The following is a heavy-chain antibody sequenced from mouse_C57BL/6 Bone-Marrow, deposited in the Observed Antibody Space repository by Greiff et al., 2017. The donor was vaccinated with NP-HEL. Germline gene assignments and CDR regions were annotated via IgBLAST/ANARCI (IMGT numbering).Heavy chain of an antibody. CDR2: INPSSGYT. V-gene: IGHV1-7*01. Sequence: QVQLQQSGAELVKPGASVKLSCKASGYTFTSSWMHWVKQRPGQGLEWIGYINPSSGYTKYNQKFKDKATLTADKSSSTAYMQLSSLTYEDSAVYYCARWYCERAWFAYWGQGTLVTVSA. J-gene: IGHJ3*01. CDR1: GYTFTSSW. D-gene: IGHD1-1*02. CDR3: ARWYCERAWFAY.